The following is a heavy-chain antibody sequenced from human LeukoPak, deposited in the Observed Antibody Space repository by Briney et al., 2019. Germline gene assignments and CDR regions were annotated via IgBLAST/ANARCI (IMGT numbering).Heavy chain of an antibody. CDR2: ISGSGGST. CDR3: AKGAVAGIRPLYYFDY. CDR1: GFTFSSYA. Sequence: PGGSLRLSCAASGFTFSSYAMSWVRQAPGKGLEWVSAISGSGGSTYYADPVKGRFTISRDNSQNTLYLQMNSLRAEDTAVYYCAKGAVAGIRPLYYFDYWGQGTLVTVSS. J-gene: IGHJ4*02. V-gene: IGHV3-23*01. D-gene: IGHD6-19*01.